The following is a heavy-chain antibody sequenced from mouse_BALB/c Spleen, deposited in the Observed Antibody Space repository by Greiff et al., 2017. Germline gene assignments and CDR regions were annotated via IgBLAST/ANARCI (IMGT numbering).Heavy chain of an antibody. V-gene: IGHV1S137*01. CDR3: ARVYRYDGYAMDY. J-gene: IGHJ4*01. D-gene: IGHD2-14*01. Sequence: QVQLQQSGAELVRPGVSVKISCKGSGYTFTDYAMHWVKQSHAKSLEWIGVISTYYGDASYNQKFKGKATMTVDKSSSTAYMELARLTSEDSAIYYCARVYRYDGYAMDYWGQGTSVTVSS. CDR2: ISTYYGDA. CDR1: GYTFTDYA.